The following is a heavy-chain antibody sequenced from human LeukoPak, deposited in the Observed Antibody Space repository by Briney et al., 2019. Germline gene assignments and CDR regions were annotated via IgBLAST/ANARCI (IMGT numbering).Heavy chain of an antibody. CDR3: ARSYSSSWYSSFDI. CDR2: IYYSGST. Sequence: SETLSLTCTVSGGSISSSSYYWDWIRQPPGKGLEWIGSIYYSGSTNYNPSLKSRVTISVDTSKNQFSLKLSSVTAADTAVYYCARSYSSSWYSSFDIWGHRTMVTVSS. V-gene: IGHV4-39*01. CDR1: GGSISSSSYY. J-gene: IGHJ3*02. D-gene: IGHD6-13*01.